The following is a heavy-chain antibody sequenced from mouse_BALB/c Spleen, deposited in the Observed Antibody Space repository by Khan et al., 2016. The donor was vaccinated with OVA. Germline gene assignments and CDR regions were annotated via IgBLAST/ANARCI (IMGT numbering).Heavy chain of an antibody. Sequence: VQLKQSGAELVKPGASVKLSCTASGFNFKDTYIHWVKQRPEQGLEWIGKIDPANDNTNYDPKFQGKATITADTSSNTAYLHLSSLTSEDTVVYYGGHTLLLYAMDYWGQGTSVTVSS. CDR1: GFNFKDTY. J-gene: IGHJ4*01. CDR2: IDPANDNT. V-gene: IGHV14-3*02. CDR3: GHTLLLYAMDY.